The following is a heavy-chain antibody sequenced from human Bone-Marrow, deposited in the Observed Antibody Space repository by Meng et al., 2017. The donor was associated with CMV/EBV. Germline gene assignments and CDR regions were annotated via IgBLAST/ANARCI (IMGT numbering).Heavy chain of an antibody. CDR2: IKQDGSEK. V-gene: IGHV3-7*01. Sequence: GESLKISCAASGFTFSSYAMSWVRQAPGKGLEWVANIKQDGSEKYYVDSVKGRFTISRDNFKNSLYLQMYSLRAEDTAIYFCAREKGTGDVVGATGICDYWGQGMLVTVSS. J-gene: IGHJ4*02. D-gene: IGHD1-26*01. CDR3: AREKGTGDVVGATGICDY. CDR1: GFTFSSYA.